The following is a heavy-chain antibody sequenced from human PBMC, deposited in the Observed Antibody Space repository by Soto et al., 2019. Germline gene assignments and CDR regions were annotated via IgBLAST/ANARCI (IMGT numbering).Heavy chain of an antibody. Sequence: QVQLQESGPGLVKPSQTLSLTCTVSGGSMNSGGYCWNWIRQHPGEGLEWIGCISYGGTTSYDPFLKSRLTISVATYTNQFSLMLNSVTAADTAVYCCSSGILVWGQGTLITVSS. J-gene: IGHJ4*02. V-gene: IGHV4-31*03. D-gene: IGHD2-15*01. CDR2: ISYGGTT. CDR1: GGSMNSGGYC. CDR3: SSGILV.